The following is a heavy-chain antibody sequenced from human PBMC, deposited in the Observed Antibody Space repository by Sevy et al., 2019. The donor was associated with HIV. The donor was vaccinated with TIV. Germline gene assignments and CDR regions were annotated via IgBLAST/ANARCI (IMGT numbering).Heavy chain of an antibody. V-gene: IGHV3-7*01. Sequence: GGSLRLSCAASGFTFSSYWMSWVHQAPGKGLEWVANIKQDGSEKYYVDSVKGRFTISRDNAKNSLYLQMNSLRAEDTAVYYCARAYRYNWNPYGMDVWGQGTTVTVSS. D-gene: IGHD1-20*01. CDR2: IKQDGSEK. J-gene: IGHJ6*02. CDR3: ARAYRYNWNPYGMDV. CDR1: GFTFSSYW.